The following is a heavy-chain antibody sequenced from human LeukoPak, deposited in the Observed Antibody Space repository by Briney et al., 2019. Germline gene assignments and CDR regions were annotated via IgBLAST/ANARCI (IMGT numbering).Heavy chain of an antibody. CDR3: ARLGDFYYYYYYMDV. CDR2: IYYSGST. CDR1: GGSISSYY. V-gene: IGHV4-59*01. D-gene: IGHD3-16*01. J-gene: IGHJ6*03. Sequence: SETLSLTCTVSGGSISSYYWSWIRQPPGKGLEWIGYIYYSGSTNYNPSLKSRVTISVDTSKNQFSLKLSSVTAADTAVYYCARLGDFYYYYYYMDVWGKGTTVTVSS.